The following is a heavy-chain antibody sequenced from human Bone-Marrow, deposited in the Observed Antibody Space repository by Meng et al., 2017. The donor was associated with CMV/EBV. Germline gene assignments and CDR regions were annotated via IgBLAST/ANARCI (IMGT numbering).Heavy chain of an antibody. V-gene: IGHV3-48*03. CDR2: IWNGGA. CDR1: GFTFSNDK. CDR3: ARDGEGQLVHQFDP. Sequence: GESLKISCVASGFTFSNDKMNWVRQAPGKGPEWVSHIWNGGAIYADPVKGRFTATRDNAKNSLYMEMNFLRAEDKAVYYCARDGEGQLVHQFDPWGQGSWVTVSS. J-gene: IGHJ5*02. D-gene: IGHD1-1*01.